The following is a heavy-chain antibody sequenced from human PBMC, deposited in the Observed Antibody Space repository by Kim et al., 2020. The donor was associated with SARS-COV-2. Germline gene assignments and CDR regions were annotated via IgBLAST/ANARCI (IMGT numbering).Heavy chain of an antibody. V-gene: IGHV1-69*04. CDR2: IIPILGIA. Sequence: SVKVSCKASGGTFSSYTISWVRQAPGQGLEWMGRIIPILGIANYAQKFQGRVTITADKSTSTAYMELSSLRSEDTAVYYCARDRVDTAMVTDLYYFDYWGQGTLVTVSS. D-gene: IGHD5-18*01. CDR1: GGTFSSYT. J-gene: IGHJ4*02. CDR3: ARDRVDTAMVTDLYYFDY.